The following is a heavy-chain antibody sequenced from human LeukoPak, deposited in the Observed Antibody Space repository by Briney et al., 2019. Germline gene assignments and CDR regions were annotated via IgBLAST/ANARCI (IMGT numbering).Heavy chain of an antibody. Sequence: ASVKVSCKASGYTFTSYGISWVRQAPGQGLEWMGWISAYNGNTNYAQKLQGRVTMTTDTSKSTAYMELRSLRSDDTAVYYCASDLTPPHLFDPWGQGTLVSVSS. CDR2: ISAYNGNT. CDR3: ASDLTPPHLFDP. V-gene: IGHV1-18*01. J-gene: IGHJ5*02. CDR1: GYTFTSYG.